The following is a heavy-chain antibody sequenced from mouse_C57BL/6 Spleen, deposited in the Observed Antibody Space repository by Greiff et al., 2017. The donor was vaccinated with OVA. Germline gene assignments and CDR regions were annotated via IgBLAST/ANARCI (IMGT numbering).Heavy chain of an antibody. D-gene: IGHD1-1*01. J-gene: IGHJ2*01. CDR2: ISSGGDYI. CDR3: TREGYYGSSPYYFDY. V-gene: IGHV5-9-1*02. CDR1: GFTFSSYA. Sequence: EVKLVESGEGLVKPGGSLKLSCAASGFTFSSYAMSWVRQTPEKRLEWVAYISSGGDYIYYADTVKGRFTISRDNARNTLYLQMSSLKSEDTAMYYCTREGYYGSSPYYFDYWGQGTTLTVSS.